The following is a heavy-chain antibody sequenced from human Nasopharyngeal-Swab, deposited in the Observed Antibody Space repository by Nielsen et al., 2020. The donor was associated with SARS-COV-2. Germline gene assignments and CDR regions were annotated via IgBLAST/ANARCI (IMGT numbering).Heavy chain of an antibody. CDR1: GFTFSDYY. CDR3: AREGLSRYFDWLSLGDNDY. CDR2: ISSSGSTI. D-gene: IGHD3-9*01. V-gene: IGHV3-11*01. Sequence: GGSLRLSCAAPGFTFSDYYMSWIRQAPGKGLEWVSYISSSGSTIYYADSVKGRFTISRDNAKNSLYLQMNSLRAEDTAVYYCAREGLSRYFDWLSLGDNDYWGQGTLVTVSS. J-gene: IGHJ4*02.